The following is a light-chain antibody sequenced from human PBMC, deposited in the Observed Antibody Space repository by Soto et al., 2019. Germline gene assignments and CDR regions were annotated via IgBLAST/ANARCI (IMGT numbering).Light chain of an antibody. J-gene: IGKJ5*01. CDR1: QRVDDSH. V-gene: IGKV3-20*01. CDR3: QQYRMSPNT. Sequence: EIVITQSPATLSVSQGERATLSCRASQRVDDSHLAWYQLRPGQAPRLLIYGASTRATGIPDRFSGSGSGTDFSLTIRGLKPEDFAVYYCQQYRMSPNTFGHVTRLEIK. CDR2: GAS.